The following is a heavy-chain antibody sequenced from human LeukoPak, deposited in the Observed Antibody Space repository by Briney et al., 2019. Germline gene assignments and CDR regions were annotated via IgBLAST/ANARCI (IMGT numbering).Heavy chain of an antibody. Sequence: SETLSLTCTVSGGSISSYYWSWIRQPAGKGLEWIGRIYTSGSTNYNPSLKSRVTMSVDTSKNQFSLKLSSVTAADTAVYYCARGIPYYYDSSGYYYVYFDYWGQGTLVTVSS. V-gene: IGHV4-4*07. CDR1: GGSISSYY. D-gene: IGHD3-22*01. CDR3: ARGIPYYYDSSGYYYVYFDY. CDR2: IYTSGST. J-gene: IGHJ4*02.